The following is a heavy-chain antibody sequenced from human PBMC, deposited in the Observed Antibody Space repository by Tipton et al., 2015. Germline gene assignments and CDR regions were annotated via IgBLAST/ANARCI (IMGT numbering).Heavy chain of an antibody. CDR2: ISSSSSTI. J-gene: IGHJ4*02. V-gene: IGHV3-48*01. Sequence: GSLRLSCAASGFTFSSYSMNWVRQAPGKGLEWVSYISSSSSTIYYADSVKGRFTISRDNAKNSLYLQMNSLRAEDTAVYYCARDRYGSGSRTYYFDYWGQGTLVTVSS. CDR3: ARDRYGSGSRTYYFDY. CDR1: GFTFSSYS. D-gene: IGHD3-10*01.